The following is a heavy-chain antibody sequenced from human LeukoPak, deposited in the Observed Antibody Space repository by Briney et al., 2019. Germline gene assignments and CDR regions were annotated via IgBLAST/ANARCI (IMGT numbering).Heavy chain of an antibody. CDR2: ISWDGGST. J-gene: IGHJ4*02. V-gene: IGHV3-43D*03. CDR3: ARPRHSGGSYSGPLDY. CDR1: GFTFDDYA. Sequence: GGSLRLSCAASGFTFDDYAMHWVRQAPGKGLEWVSLISWDGGSTYYADSVKGRFTISRDNAKNSLYLQMNSLRAEDTALYYCARPRHSGGSYSGPLDYWGQGTLVTVSS. D-gene: IGHD1-26*01.